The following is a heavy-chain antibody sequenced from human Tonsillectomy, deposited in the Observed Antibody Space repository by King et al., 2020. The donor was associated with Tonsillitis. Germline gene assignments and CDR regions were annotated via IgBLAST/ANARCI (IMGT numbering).Heavy chain of an antibody. CDR2: ISWNSGSI. V-gene: IGHV3-9*01. D-gene: IGHD5-24*01. Sequence: VQLVESGGGLVQPGRSLRLSCAASGFTFDDYAMHWVRQAPGKGLEGVSGISWNSGSIGQADSVKGRFTISRDNAKNSLYLQMNSLRAEDTALYYCAKSRMATTNCDAFDIWGQGTMVTVSS. CDR1: GFTFDDYA. J-gene: IGHJ3*02. CDR3: AKSRMATTNCDAFDI.